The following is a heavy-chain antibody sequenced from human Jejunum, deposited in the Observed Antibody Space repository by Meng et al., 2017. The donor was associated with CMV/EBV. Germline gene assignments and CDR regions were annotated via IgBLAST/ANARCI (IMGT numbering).Heavy chain of an antibody. J-gene: IGHJ6*02. D-gene: IGHD6-25*01. CDR1: SSYA. V-gene: IGHV3-23*03. Sequence: SSYARSWVRQAPGKGLEWFSIISSGSTITNYAASAKGRFTISRDSSKNTLYLQMNSLRAEDTAVYYCAKDISFRRLLSGYYYGMDAWGQGTTVTVSS. CDR2: ISSGSTIT. CDR3: AKDISFRRLLSGYYYGMDA.